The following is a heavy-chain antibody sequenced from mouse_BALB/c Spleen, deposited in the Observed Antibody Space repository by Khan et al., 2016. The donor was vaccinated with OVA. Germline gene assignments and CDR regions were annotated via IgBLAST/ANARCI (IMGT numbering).Heavy chain of an antibody. D-gene: IGHD2-10*01. CDR2: IWSDGST. CDR3: ARQPYYHYYVMDY. Sequence: QVQLKDSGPALVAPSQSLSITCTISGFSLTDYGVHWVRQPPGKGLEWLVVIWSDGSTTYNSALKSRLSISKDNSKSQVFLKMNSLQTDDTAVYYCARQPYYHYYVMDYWGQGTSVTVSS. CDR1: GFSLTDYG. V-gene: IGHV2-6-1*01. J-gene: IGHJ4*01.